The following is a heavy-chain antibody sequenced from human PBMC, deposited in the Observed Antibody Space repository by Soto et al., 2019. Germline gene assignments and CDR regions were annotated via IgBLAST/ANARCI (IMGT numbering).Heavy chain of an antibody. D-gene: IGHD3-10*01. CDR2: ISSSSSTI. CDR1: GFTFSSYS. Sequence: EVQLVESGGGLVQPGGSLRLSCAASGFTFSSYSMNWVRQAPGKGLEWVSYISSSSSTIYYADSVKGRFTISRDNAKNSLYLQMNSLRDEDTAVYYCARGSRLSSGSGENDYWGEGPLVTVSS. V-gene: IGHV3-48*02. CDR3: ARGSRLSSGSGENDY. J-gene: IGHJ4*02.